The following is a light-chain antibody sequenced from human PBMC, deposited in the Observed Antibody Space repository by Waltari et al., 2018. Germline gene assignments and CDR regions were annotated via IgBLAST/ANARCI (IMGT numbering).Light chain of an antibody. Sequence: SYDLTQPLSVSVALGQAARISCGGNNIGGKIVHWYQQKAGQAPLLVIYRDKNRPSRIPERFSGSNSENTATLTISRAQAADEADYYCQVWDSGTAVFGGGTQLTVL. CDR3: QVWDSGTAV. CDR2: RDK. J-gene: IGLJ7*01. CDR1: NIGGKI. V-gene: IGLV3-9*01.